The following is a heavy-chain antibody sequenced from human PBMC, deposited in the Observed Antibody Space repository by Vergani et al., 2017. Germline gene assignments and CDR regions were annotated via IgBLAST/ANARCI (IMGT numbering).Heavy chain of an antibody. CDR3: ARHNTYFWSGYPSPPDY. J-gene: IGHJ4*02. CDR1: GITFKNAW. D-gene: IGHD3-3*01. Sequence: VQVVESGGGLIKPGGSLRLSCVVSGITFKNAWINWVRQAPGKGLEWIGSIYYSGSTYYNPSLKSRVTISVDTSKNQFSLKLSSVTAADTAVYYCARHNTYFWSGYPSPPDYWGQGTLVTVSS. V-gene: IGHV4-39*01. CDR2: IYYSGST.